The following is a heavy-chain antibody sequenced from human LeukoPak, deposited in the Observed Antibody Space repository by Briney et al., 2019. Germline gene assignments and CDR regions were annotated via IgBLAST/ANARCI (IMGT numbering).Heavy chain of an antibody. D-gene: IGHD4-17*01. V-gene: IGHV4-59*08. J-gene: IGHJ4*02. Sequence: SETLSLTCTVSGGSISSYYWSWIRQPPGKGLEWIGYIYYSGSTNYNPSLKSQVTISVDTSKNQFSLKLSSVTAADTAVYYCARAPNGDYFFDYWGQGTLVTVSS. CDR3: ARAPNGDYFFDY. CDR1: GGSISSYY. CDR2: IYYSGST.